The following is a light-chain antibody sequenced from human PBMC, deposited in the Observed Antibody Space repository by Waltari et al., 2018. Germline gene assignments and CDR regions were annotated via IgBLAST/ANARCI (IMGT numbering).Light chain of an antibody. CDR1: QPVTSTY. V-gene: IGKV3-20*01. CDR3: QQYGVPDMYT. J-gene: IGKJ2*01. CDR2: GAS. Sequence: EIVLTQSPGTLSLSPGETASLSCRATQPVTSTYLAWYQQKPGQAPRLLIYGASTRAAGIPDRFSGSGSGIDFTLIISRLEPEDCAVYYCQQYGVPDMYTFGQGTKLEIK.